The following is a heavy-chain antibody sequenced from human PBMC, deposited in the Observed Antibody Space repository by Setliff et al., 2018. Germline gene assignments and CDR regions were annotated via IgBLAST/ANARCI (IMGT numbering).Heavy chain of an antibody. J-gene: IGHJ4*01. CDR1: DDSFTSSRYY. D-gene: IGHD4-17*01. CDR3: VRPGGTTVAARHFDY. V-gene: IGHV4-39*01. Sequence: KTSETLSLTCTVSDDSFTSSRYYWGWIRQAPGSGLEWIGSISYSGTPYYNASVESRVTISIDTSRNQFSLELRSVTVADTATYYCVRPGGTTVAARHFDYWGSGILVTVSS. CDR2: ISYSGTP.